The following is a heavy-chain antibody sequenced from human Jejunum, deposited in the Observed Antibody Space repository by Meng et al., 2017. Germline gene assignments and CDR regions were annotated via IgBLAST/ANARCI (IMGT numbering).Heavy chain of an antibody. J-gene: IGHJ4*02. V-gene: IGHV4-59*08. CDR1: GGAMSAYY. CDR2: INYSGST. Sequence: QVQLQESGPGLVKSSETLSLTCTVSGGAMSAYYWSWIRQRPGKGLELIGYINYSGSTNYKPSLKSRVTISVDTSMNQFSLKLSSVTAADTAVYYCARMIGSGPFDYWGQGTLVTVSS. D-gene: IGHD2-15*01. CDR3: ARMIGSGPFDY.